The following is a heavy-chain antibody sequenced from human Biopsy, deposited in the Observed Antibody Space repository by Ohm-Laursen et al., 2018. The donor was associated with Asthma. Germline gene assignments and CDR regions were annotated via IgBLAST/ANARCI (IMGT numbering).Heavy chain of an antibody. Sequence: SLRLSCTASGFSFSEFVMHWVRQAPGKGLEWVAVISYDGSTKYYADSVKGRFTISRDNSKNTLYLQMSSLRAEDTAVYYCARGDSSNWSHYYFDYWGQGTLVTVSS. CDR3: ARGDSSNWSHYYFDY. CDR2: ISYDGSTK. CDR1: GFSFSEFV. J-gene: IGHJ4*02. D-gene: IGHD3-22*01. V-gene: IGHV3-30*03.